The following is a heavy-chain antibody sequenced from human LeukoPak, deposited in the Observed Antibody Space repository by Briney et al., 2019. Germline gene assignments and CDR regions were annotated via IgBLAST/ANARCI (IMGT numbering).Heavy chain of an antibody. J-gene: IGHJ3*02. CDR3: ARDTPTAAAWDPFHI. D-gene: IGHD6-13*01. Sequence: GGSLRLSCAASGFTFSSYSMNWVRQAPGKGLEWVSSISSSSYIYYADSVKGRFTISRDNAKNSLYLQMNSLRAEDSAVYYCARDTPTAAAWDPFHIWGQGTMVTVSS. V-gene: IGHV3-21*01. CDR1: GFTFSSYS. CDR2: ISSSSYI.